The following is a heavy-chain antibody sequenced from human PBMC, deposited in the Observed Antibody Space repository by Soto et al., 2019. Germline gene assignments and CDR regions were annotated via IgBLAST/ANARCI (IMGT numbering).Heavy chain of an antibody. CDR3: ARVLEFRDGYISHFDY. J-gene: IGHJ4*02. CDR1: GGTFRNYP. Sequence: QVQLVQSGAEVKRPGSSVKVSCKASGGTFRNYPFSWVRQAPGHGLEWMGGLIPVVGIPNYAQKFQGRVTITADESTSTVYMELTSLRSDDTAVYYCARVLEFRDGYISHFDYWGQGTLVTVSS. CDR2: LIPVVGIP. V-gene: IGHV1-69*01. D-gene: IGHD5-12*01.